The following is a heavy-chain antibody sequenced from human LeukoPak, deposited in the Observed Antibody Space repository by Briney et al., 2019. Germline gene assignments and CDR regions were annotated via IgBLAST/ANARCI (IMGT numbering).Heavy chain of an antibody. D-gene: IGHD3-10*01. CDR3: AKDQFRESDVLLWFGEVDY. CDR2: IQQDGSDK. V-gene: IGHV3-7*01. J-gene: IGHJ4*02. CDR1: GFTFSSSW. Sequence: GGSLRLSCAASGFTFSSSWMSWVRQAPGKGLEWLANIQQDGSDKYYVDSVKGRFTISRDNAKNSLYLQMNSLRAEDTAVYYCAKDQFRESDVLLWFGEVDYWGQGTLVTVSS.